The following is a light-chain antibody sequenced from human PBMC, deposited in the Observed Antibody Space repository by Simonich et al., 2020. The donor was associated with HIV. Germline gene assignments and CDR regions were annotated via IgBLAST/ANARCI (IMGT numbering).Light chain of an antibody. CDR2: DVN. J-gene: IGLJ2*01. Sequence: QSALTQPRSVSGSPGQSVTISCTGTSSDVGGYNYVSWYQQHPGKAPKLIIYDVNKRPSGVPDSFSGSKSGNTASLTISGLQAEDEADYYCCSYAGSYTYVFGGGTKLTVL. CDR3: CSYAGSYTYV. V-gene: IGLV2-11*01. CDR1: SSDVGGYNY.